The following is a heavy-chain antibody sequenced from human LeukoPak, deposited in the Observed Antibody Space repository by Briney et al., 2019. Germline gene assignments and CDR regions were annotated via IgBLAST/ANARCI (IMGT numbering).Heavy chain of an antibody. CDR2: FDPEDGET. CDR1: GYTLTELS. J-gene: IGHJ4*02. CDR3: ATVGPGYYDSSGSYDY. D-gene: IGHD3-22*01. Sequence: ASVKVSCKVSGYTLTELSMHWVRQAPGKGLEWMGGFDPEDGETIYAQKFQGRVTMTEDTSTDTAYMELSSLRSEDTAVYYCATVGPGYYDSSGSYDYWGQGTLVTVSS. V-gene: IGHV1-24*01.